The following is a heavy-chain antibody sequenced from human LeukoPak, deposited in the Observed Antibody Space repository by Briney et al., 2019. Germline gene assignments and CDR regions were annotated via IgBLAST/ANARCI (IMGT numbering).Heavy chain of an antibody. CDR2: INHSGST. CDR3: ARGSMVRGVIQYNWFDP. CDR1: GGSFSGYY. V-gene: IGHV4-34*01. J-gene: IGHJ5*02. D-gene: IGHD3-10*01. Sequence: PSETLSLTCAVYGGSFSGYYWSWIRQPPWKGLEWIGEINHSGSTNYNPSLKSRVTISVDTSKNQFSLKLSSVTAADTAVYYCARGSMVRGVIQYNWFDPWGQGTLVTVSS.